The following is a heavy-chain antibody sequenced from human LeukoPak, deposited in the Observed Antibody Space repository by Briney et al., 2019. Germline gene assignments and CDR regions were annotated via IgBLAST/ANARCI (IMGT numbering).Heavy chain of an antibody. Sequence: GGSLRLSCAASGFTFSSYAMHWVRQAPGKGLEWVAVISYDGSNVYYADSVKGRLTISRDNSKNTLYLQVNSPRPEDTAVYYCAKDLGRSRIAVAAFDYWGQGTLVTVSS. J-gene: IGHJ4*02. CDR1: GFTFSSYA. CDR2: ISYDGSNV. D-gene: IGHD6-19*01. CDR3: AKDLGRSRIAVAAFDY. V-gene: IGHV3-30-3*01.